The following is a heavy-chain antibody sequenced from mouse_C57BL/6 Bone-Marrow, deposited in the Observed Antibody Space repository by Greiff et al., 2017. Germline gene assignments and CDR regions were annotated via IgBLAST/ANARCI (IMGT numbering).Heavy chain of an antibody. J-gene: IGHJ3*01. CDR3: AFKAWFAY. CDR2: ISGGGGNT. CDR1: GFTFSSYT. Sequence: EVMLVESGGGLVNPGGSLKLSCAASGFTFSSYTMSWVRQTPEKRLEWVATISGGGGNTYYPDSVKGRFTISRDNAKNTLYLQMSSLRSEDTALYYCAFKAWFAYWGQGTLVTVSA. V-gene: IGHV5-9*01.